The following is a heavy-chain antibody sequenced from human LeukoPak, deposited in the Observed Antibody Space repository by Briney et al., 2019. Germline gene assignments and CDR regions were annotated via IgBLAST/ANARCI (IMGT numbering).Heavy chain of an antibody. CDR2: IYYSGST. CDR1: GGSISSSSYY. D-gene: IGHD3-22*01. J-gene: IGHJ3*02. CDR3: ARTLWYYDGSGYFI. Sequence: SETLSLTCTVSGGSISSSSYYWGWIRQPPGKGLEWIGSIYYSGSTYYNPSLKSRVTISVDTSKNQFSLKLSSVTAADTAVYYCARTLWYYDGSGYFIWGQGTMVTVSS. V-gene: IGHV4-39*01.